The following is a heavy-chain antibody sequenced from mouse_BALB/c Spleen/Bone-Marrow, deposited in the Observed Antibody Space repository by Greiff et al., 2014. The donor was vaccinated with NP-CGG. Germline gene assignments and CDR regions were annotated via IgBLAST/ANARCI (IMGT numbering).Heavy chain of an antibody. CDR3: VRDDGNPYYYAMDY. J-gene: IGHJ4*01. CDR2: IRSKSNNYAT. D-gene: IGHD2-1*01. V-gene: IGHV10S3*01. CDR1: GFTFNTNA. Sequence: DVKLVESGGGLVQPRGSLKLSCAASGFTFNTNAMNWVRQAPGKGLEWVARIRSKSNNYATYYADSVKDRFTISRDDSQSMLYLQMNNLKTEDTAMYYCVRDDGNPYYYAMDYWGQGTSVTVSS.